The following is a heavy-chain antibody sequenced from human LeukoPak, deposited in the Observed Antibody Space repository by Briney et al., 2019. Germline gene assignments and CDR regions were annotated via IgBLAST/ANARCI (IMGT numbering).Heavy chain of an antibody. CDR2: IHYSGTT. Sequence: PSETLSLTCTVSRASMSSFFWSLIRQPPGKGLEWIGHIHYSGTTKYNPSLTSRITLSMDTSKSQVSLRLTSVTAADTAMYYCAASGNSWWEGFFHDWGQGTLVSVSS. CDR3: AASGNSWWEGFFHD. CDR1: RASMSSFF. D-gene: IGHD2-8*02. V-gene: IGHV4-59*03. J-gene: IGHJ1*01.